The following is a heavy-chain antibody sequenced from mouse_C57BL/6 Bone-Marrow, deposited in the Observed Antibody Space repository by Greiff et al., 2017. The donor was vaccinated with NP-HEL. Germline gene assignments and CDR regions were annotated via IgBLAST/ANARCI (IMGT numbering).Heavy chain of an antibody. Sequence: QVQLQQPGAELVKPGASVKMSCKASGYTFTSYWITWVKQRPGQGLEWIGDIYPSSGSTNYNEKFKSKATLTVDTSSSTASMQLRSLTSEDSAVYYCARCRADSSGLYYLDYWGQGTTLTVSS. CDR1: GYTFTSYW. CDR3: ARCRADSSGLYYLDY. J-gene: IGHJ2*01. CDR2: IYPSSGST. D-gene: IGHD3-2*02. V-gene: IGHV1-55*01.